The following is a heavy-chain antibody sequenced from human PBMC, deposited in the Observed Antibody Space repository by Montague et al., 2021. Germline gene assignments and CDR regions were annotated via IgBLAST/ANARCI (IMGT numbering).Heavy chain of an antibody. CDR2: IYYSANT. D-gene: IGHD2-21*02. V-gene: IGHV4-39*01. CDR1: GASINSSPYY. J-gene: IGHJ5*02. Sequence: SETLSLTCTVSGASINSSPYYWGWIRQPPGKGLEWIGSIYYSANTYYNPSLKSRLSISLDTTKNQFSLRLKSVTAADTAVYHCARVDCDGDCYTFDPWGQGTLVTVSS. CDR3: ARVDCDGDCYTFDP.